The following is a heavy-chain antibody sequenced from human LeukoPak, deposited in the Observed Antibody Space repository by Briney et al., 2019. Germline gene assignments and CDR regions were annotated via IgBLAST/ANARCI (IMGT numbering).Heavy chain of an antibody. CDR3: VKGARGYGDYDAFDI. CDR2: ISGSDDST. D-gene: IGHD4-17*01. CDR1: GFTFSSYA. J-gene: IGHJ3*02. V-gene: IGHV3-23*01. Sequence: PGGSLRLSCAASGFTFSSYAMNWIRQAPGKGLEWVSAISGSDDSTYYADSVKGRFTISRDNSKNTLYLQMSSLRADDTAVYYCVKGARGYGDYDAFDIWGQGTMVTVSS.